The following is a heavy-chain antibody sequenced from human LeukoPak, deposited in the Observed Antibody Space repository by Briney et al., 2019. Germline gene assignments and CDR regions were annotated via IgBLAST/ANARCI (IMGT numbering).Heavy chain of an antibody. J-gene: IGHJ3*02. V-gene: IGHV4-34*01. CDR2: INHSGST. CDR3: ASSSTTVFGSYYAFDI. CDR1: GGSFSGYY. D-gene: IGHD4-17*01. Sequence: SETLSLTCAVYGGSFSGYYWSWIRQPPGKGLEWIGEINHSGSTNYNPSLKSRVTISVDTSKNQFSLKLSSVTAADTAVYYCASSSTTVFGSYYAFDIWGQGTMVTVSS.